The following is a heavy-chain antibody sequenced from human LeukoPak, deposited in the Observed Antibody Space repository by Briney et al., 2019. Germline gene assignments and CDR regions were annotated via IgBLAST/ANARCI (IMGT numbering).Heavy chain of an antibody. V-gene: IGHV3-21*01. CDR1: GFTFSSYS. D-gene: IGHD6-13*01. Sequence: GGSLRLSCAASGFTFSSYSMNWVRQAPGKGLEWVSSISSSSSYIYYADSVKGRFTISRDNAKNSLYLQMNSLRAEDTAVYYCARGSSSSWYDLDYWGQGTLVTVSS. CDR3: ARGSSSSWYDLDY. CDR2: ISSSSSYI. J-gene: IGHJ4*02.